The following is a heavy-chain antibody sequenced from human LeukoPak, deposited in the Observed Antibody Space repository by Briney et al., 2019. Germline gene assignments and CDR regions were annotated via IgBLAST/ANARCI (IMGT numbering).Heavy chain of an antibody. D-gene: IGHD3-3*01. CDR3: ARRRGHYDFWSGYSNWFDP. CDR1: GFTFSSYS. J-gene: IGHJ5*02. Sequence: GGSLRLSCAASGFTFSSYSMNWVRQAPGKGLEWVSYISSSSSTIYYADSVKGRFTISRDNAKNSLYLQMNSLRAEDTAVYYCARRRGHYDFWSGYSNWFDPWGQGTLVTVSS. CDR2: ISSSSSTI. V-gene: IGHV3-48*01.